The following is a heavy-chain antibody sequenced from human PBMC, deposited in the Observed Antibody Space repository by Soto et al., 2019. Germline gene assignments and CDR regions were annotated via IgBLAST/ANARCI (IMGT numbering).Heavy chain of an antibody. J-gene: IGHJ3*02. CDR1: GYSFSCYW. CDR2: MYPDDSDI. Sequence: GESLKISCKSSGYSFSCYWIGWVRPMPGKGLEWMAIMYPDDSDIRYSPSFEAHVPISADKSTSTAFLQWSSLKASDTAMYYCATAYVYDFENSNYYRDAFDIWGQGTLVTVSS. V-gene: IGHV5-51*01. CDR3: ATAYVYDFENSNYYRDAFDI. D-gene: IGHD3-22*01.